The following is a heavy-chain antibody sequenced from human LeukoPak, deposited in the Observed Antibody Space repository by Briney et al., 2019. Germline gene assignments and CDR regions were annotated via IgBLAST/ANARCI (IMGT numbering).Heavy chain of an antibody. V-gene: IGHV1-69*13. D-gene: IGHD6-19*01. CDR3: ARAGYSSGWYSVGNYYYYGMDV. CDR2: IIPIFGTA. J-gene: IGHJ6*02. Sequence: SVKVSCKASGGTFSSYAISWVRQAPGQGLEWMGGIIPIFGTANYAQKFQGRVTITADESTSTTYMELSSLRSEDTAVYYCARAGYSSGWYSVGNYYYYGMDVWGQGTTVTVSS. CDR1: GGTFSSYA.